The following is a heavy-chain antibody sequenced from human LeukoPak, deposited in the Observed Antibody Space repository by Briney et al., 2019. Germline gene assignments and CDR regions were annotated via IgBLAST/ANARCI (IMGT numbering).Heavy chain of an antibody. V-gene: IGHV3-23*01. D-gene: IGHD3-10*01. Sequence: GGSLRLSCAASGFTFSSYAMSWVRQAPGKGLEWVSAINGSGGSTYYADSVKGRFTISRDNSKNTLYLQMNSLRAEDTAVFYCASRLLWFGDYWGQGTLVTVSS. CDR1: GFTFSSYA. J-gene: IGHJ4*02. CDR3: ASRLLWFGDY. CDR2: INGSGGST.